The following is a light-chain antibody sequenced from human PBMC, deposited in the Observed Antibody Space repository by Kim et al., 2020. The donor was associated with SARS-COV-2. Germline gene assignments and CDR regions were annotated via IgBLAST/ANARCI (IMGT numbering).Light chain of an antibody. J-gene: IGKJ1*01. CDR2: GAS. CDR1: QGVSSSY. V-gene: IGKV3-20*01. Sequence: SPGERATPSGRASQGVSSSYLAWYQQKPGQAPRLLIYGASSRATGVPDRFSGSGSGTDFTLTITRLEPEDFAVYYCQQYGNSPHTFGQGTKVDIK. CDR3: QQYGNSPHT.